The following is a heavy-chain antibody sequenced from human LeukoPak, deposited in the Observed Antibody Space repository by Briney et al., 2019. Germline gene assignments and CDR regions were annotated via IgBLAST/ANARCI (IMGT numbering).Heavy chain of an antibody. J-gene: IGHJ6*02. Sequence: ASVKVSCKASGYTFTSYGISWVRQAPGQGLEWMGWISAYNGNTNYAQKLQGRVTMTTDTSTSTAYMELRSLRSDDTAVYYCARVPPWLQLELFDYGMDVWGQGTTVTVSS. V-gene: IGHV1-18*01. CDR3: ARVPPWLQLELFDYGMDV. CDR2: ISAYNGNT. D-gene: IGHD5-24*01. CDR1: GYTFTSYG.